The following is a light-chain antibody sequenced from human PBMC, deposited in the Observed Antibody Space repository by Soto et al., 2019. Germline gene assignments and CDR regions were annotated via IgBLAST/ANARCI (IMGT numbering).Light chain of an antibody. CDR1: SSNIGNNY. CDR2: ENN. CDR3: GTWDSSLSAGRWV. V-gene: IGLV1-51*02. J-gene: IGLJ3*02. Sequence: QPVLTQPPSVSAAPGQKVTISCSGSSSNIGNNYVSWYQQLPGTAPKLLIYENNKRPSGIPDRFSGSKSGTSATLGITGLQTGDEADYYCGTWDSSLSAGRWVFGGGTKLTVL.